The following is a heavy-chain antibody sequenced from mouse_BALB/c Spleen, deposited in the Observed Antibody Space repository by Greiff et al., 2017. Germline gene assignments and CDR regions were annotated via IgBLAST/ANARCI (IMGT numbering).Heavy chain of an antibody. CDR2: ISYSGST. Sequence: EVQLQESGPGLVKPSQSLSLTCTVTGYSITSDYAWNWIRQFPGNKLEWMGYISYSGSTSYNPSLKSRISITRDTSKNQFFPQLNSVTTEDTATYYCARFGLLRDYYAMDYWGQGTSVTVSS. CDR3: ARFGLLRDYYAMDY. CDR1: GYSITSDYA. D-gene: IGHD1-1*01. J-gene: IGHJ4*01. V-gene: IGHV3-2*02.